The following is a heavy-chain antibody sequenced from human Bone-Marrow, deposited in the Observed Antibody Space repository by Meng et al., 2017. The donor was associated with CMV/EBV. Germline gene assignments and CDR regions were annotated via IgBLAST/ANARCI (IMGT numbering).Heavy chain of an antibody. CDR2: VNRNGDRT. D-gene: IGHD1-1*01. Sequence: GESLKISCAASGFTFGDYGMTWVRQAPGKGLEWVSGVNRNGDRTDYADSVKGRFTFSRDNTKNSLYLQMNSLRAEDTALYYCARGATGTRFDYWGQGTLVTVSS. V-gene: IGHV3-20*04. J-gene: IGHJ4*02. CDR3: ARGATGTRFDY. CDR1: GFTFGDYG.